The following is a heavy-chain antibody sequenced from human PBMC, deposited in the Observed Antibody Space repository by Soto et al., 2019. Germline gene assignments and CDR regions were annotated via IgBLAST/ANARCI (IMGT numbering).Heavy chain of an antibody. V-gene: IGHV3-23*01. J-gene: IGHJ6*02. CDR3: AKGLCGRQYYYYGMDV. CDR2: ISASGGST. CDR1: GFTFSSFA. Sequence: EVQLLESGGGLVQPGGSLRLSCAASGFTFSSFAMTWVRQAPGKGLEWVSAISASGGSTYYADSVKGRFTVSRDNSKNTLYLQMSSLRAEDTAVYYCAKGLCGRQYYYYGMDVWGQGTTVTVSS. D-gene: IGHD1-26*01.